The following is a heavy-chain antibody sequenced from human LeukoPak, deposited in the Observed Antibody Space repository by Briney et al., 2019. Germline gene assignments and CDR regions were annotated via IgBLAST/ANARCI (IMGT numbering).Heavy chain of an antibody. CDR2: IYYSGST. D-gene: IGHD2-15*01. J-gene: IGHJ5*02. V-gene: IGHV4-31*03. CDR1: GGSISSGGYY. CDR3: ARVVAPNNWFDP. Sequence: SETLSLTCTVSGGSISSGGYYWSWICQHPGKGLEWIGYIYYSGSTYYNPSLKSRVTISVDTSKNQFSLKLSSVTAADTAVYYCARVVAPNNWFDPWGQGTLVTVSS.